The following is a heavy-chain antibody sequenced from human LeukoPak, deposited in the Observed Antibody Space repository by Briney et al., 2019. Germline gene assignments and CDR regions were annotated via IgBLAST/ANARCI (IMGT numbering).Heavy chain of an antibody. CDR1: TSAFTRFG. V-gene: IGHV3-30*18. CDR2: ISYDGSKT. CDR3: ANDARGDYFSPYYYGLEV. J-gene: IGHJ6*02. Sequence: GRSLRLSCVASTSAFTRFGMRWVRQAPGKGPEWVAVISYDGSKTHYGDSAKGRITISRDNSQNTLYLQMNSLTTEDTAVYYCANDARGDYFSPYYYGLEVWGQGTTVSVSS. D-gene: IGHD3-3*01.